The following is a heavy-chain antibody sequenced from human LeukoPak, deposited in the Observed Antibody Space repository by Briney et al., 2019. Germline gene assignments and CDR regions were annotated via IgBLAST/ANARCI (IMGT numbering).Heavy chain of an antibody. V-gene: IGHV3-53*04. Sequence: TGGSLRLSCAASGFTVSTNCMTWVRQAPGKGLEWVSTIYSGGTTYYADSVMGRFTISRQNSRNTLYLQMNSLRAEDTAVYYCARVDTVMAYYFDLWGQGTLVTVSS. J-gene: IGHJ4*02. CDR3: ARVDTVMAYYFDL. CDR2: IYSGGTT. D-gene: IGHD5-18*01. CDR1: GFTVSTNC.